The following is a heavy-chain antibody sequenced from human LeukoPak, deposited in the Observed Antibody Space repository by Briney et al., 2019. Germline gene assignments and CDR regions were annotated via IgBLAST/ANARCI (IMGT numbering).Heavy chain of an antibody. CDR3: ARGARGSYAY. CDR1: GGPFSGYY. CDR2: INHSGST. J-gene: IGHJ4*02. D-gene: IGHD5-18*01. Sequence: KTSETLSLTCAVYGGPFSGYYWSWIRQPPGKGLEWIGEINHSGSTNYNPSLKSRVTISVDTSKNQFSLKLSSVTAADTAVCYCARGARGSYAYWGQGTLVTVSS. V-gene: IGHV4-34*01.